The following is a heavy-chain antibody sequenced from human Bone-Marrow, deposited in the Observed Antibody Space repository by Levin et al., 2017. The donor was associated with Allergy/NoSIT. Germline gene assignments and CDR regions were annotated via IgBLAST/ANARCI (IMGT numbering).Heavy chain of an antibody. V-gene: IGHV4-59*01. D-gene: IGHD2-15*01. CDR3: ARGKGYYYYMDV. Sequence: SETLSLTCTVSGGSISSYYWSWIRQPPGKGLEWIGYIYYSGSTNYNPSLKSRVTISVDTSKNQFSLKLSSVTAADTAVYYCARGKGYYYYMDVWGKGTTVTVSS. CDR1: GGSISSYY. J-gene: IGHJ6*03. CDR2: IYYSGST.